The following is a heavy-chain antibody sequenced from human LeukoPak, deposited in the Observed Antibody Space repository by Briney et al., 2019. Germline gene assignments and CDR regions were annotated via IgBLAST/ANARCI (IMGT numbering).Heavy chain of an antibody. CDR2: ISGSGGST. V-gene: IGHV3-23*01. J-gene: IGHJ4*02. CDR1: GFTFSSYA. D-gene: IGHD4-17*01. CDR3: AKSDYGDYNYFDY. Sequence: GGSLRLSCAASGFTFSSYAMSWVRQAPGKGLKWVSAISGSGGSTYYADSVKGRFTISRDNSKNTLYLQMNSLRAEDTAVYYCAKSDYGDYNYFDYWGQGTLVTVSS.